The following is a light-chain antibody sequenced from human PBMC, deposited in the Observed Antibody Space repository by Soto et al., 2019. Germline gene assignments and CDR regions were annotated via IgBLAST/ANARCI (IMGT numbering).Light chain of an antibody. CDR1: QSGSSSY. CDR2: GAS. J-gene: IGKJ1*01. V-gene: IGKV3-20*01. CDR3: PRYASPPCP. Sequence: TLSLSPGERATLSCRASQSGSSSYLAWYQQKPGQAPRLLIYGASSRATGIPDRFSGSGSGTDFTLTISRLQPEDFAGYYCPRYASPPCPFGEGTMVDI.